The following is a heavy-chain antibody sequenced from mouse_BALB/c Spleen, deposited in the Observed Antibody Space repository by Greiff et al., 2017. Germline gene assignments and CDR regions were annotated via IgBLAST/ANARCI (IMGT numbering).Heavy chain of an antibody. D-gene: IGHD3-2*01. Sequence: EVMLVESGGGLVKPGGSLKLSCAASGFAFSSYDMSWVRQTPEKRLEWVAYISSGGGSTNYPDTVKGRFTISRDNAKNTLYLQMSSLKSEDTAMYYCARHRGTARAPYYFDYWGQGTTLTVSS. J-gene: IGHJ2*01. CDR3: ARHRGTARAPYYFDY. CDR2: ISSGGGST. V-gene: IGHV5-12-1*01. CDR1: GFAFSSYD.